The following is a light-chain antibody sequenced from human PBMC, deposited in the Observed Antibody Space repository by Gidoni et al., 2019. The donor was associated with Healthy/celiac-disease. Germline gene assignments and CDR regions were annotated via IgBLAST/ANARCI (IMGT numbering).Light chain of an antibody. J-gene: IGKJ2*01. CDR1: QSVSSN. Sequence: EIVMTQSPATPSVSPGERATLSCRASQSVSSNLAWYQQKPAQAPRLLIYGASTRATGIPARFSGSGSGAEFTLTISSLQSEDFAVDYCQQYNNWPPYTFGQGTKLEIK. CDR2: GAS. V-gene: IGKV3-15*01. CDR3: QQYNNWPPYT.